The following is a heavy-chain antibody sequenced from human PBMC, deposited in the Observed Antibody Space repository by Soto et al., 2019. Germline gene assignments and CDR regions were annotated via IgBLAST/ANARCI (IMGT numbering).Heavy chain of an antibody. CDR3: ARQRWQQLVGGDFDY. CDR1: GGSISSSSYY. V-gene: IGHV4-39*01. CDR2: IYYSGST. Sequence: QLQLQESGPGLVKPSETLSLTCTVSGGSISSSSYYWGWIRQPPGKGLEWIGSIYYSGSTYYNPSLKSRVTISVDTSKNQFSLKLSSVTAADTAVYYCARQRWQQLVGGDFDYWGQGTLVTVSS. J-gene: IGHJ4*02. D-gene: IGHD6-13*01.